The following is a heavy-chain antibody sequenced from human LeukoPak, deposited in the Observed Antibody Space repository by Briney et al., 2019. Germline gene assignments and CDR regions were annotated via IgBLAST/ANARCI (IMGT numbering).Heavy chain of an antibody. J-gene: IGHJ4*02. Sequence: GGSLRLSCAASGFTFSSYWMSWVRQAPGKGLEWVANIKQDGSEKYYVDSVKGRFTISRDNAKNSLYLQMNSLRAEDTAVYYCARDALGVIATEEFDYWGQGTLVTVSS. V-gene: IGHV3-7*01. D-gene: IGHD2-21*01. CDR1: GFTFSSYW. CDR3: ARDALGVIATEEFDY. CDR2: IKQDGSEK.